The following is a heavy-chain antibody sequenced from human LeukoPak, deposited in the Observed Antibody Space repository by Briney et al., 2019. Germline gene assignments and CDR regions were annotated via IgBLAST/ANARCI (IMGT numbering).Heavy chain of an antibody. J-gene: IGHJ5*02. Sequence: SQTLSLTCPVSGGFISSGGYYWSWLRQHPGKGLEWIGYIYYSGSTYYNPSLKSRVTISVDTSKNQFSLKLSSVTAADTAVYYCARAGGSYPWFDPWGQGTLVTVSS. CDR3: ARAGGSYPWFDP. V-gene: IGHV4-31*03. CDR2: IYYSGST. CDR1: GGFISSGGYY. D-gene: IGHD1-26*01.